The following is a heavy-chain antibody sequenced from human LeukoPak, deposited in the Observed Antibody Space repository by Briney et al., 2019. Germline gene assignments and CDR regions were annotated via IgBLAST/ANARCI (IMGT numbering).Heavy chain of an antibody. CDR1: GGFISNSIYY. CDR3: ARRRGGDCYSKMGLDP. Sequence: SETLPLTCIVSGGFISNSIYYWAWIRQPPGEGLEWIGSIHYSGKTYYYPSLKSRVTMSVDTSKNQFSLKLSSVTAADTAVYYCARRRGGDCYSKMGLDPWGQGTAVTVSS. V-gene: IGHV4-39*01. CDR2: IHYSGKT. D-gene: IGHD2-21*02. J-gene: IGHJ5*02.